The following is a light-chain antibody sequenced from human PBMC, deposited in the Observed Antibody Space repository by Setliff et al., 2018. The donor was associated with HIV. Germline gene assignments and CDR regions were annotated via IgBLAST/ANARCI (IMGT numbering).Light chain of an antibody. V-gene: IGLV2-11*01. CDR2: DVS. CDR3: CSYAGSYTFYD. J-gene: IGLJ1*01. CDR1: SCDVGGYNY. Sequence: QSVLTQPRSVSGSPGQSVTISCTGTSCDVGGYNYVCWYQQHPGKAPKLMIYDVSERPSGVPDRFSGSKSANTASLTISGLQAEDEDDYYCCSYAGSYTFYDFGTGTKVTVL.